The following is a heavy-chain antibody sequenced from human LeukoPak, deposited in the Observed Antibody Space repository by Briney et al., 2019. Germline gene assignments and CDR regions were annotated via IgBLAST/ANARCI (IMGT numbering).Heavy chain of an antibody. D-gene: IGHD2-8*02. J-gene: IGHJ4*02. Sequence: GRSLRLSCAASGFTFSSYAMHWVRQAPGKGLEWVAVISYDGSNKYYADSVKGRFTISRDNSKNTLYLQMNSLRAEDTAVYYCARALVLGPFDYWGQGTLVTVSS. CDR2: ISYDGSNK. V-gene: IGHV3-30-3*01. CDR1: GFTFSSYA. CDR3: ARALVLGPFDY.